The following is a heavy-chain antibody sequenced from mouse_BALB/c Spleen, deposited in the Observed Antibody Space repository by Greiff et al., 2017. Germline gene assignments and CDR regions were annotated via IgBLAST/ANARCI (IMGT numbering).Heavy chain of an antibody. CDR3: ARSGGYYGAWFAY. V-gene: IGHV1-54*01. J-gene: IGHJ3*01. Sequence: QVHVKQSGAELVRPGTSVKVSCKASGYAFTNYLIEWVKQRPGQGLEWIGVINPGSGGTNYNEKFKGKATLTADKSSSTAYMQLSSLTSDDSAVYFCARSGGYYGAWFAYWGQGTLVTVSA. D-gene: IGHD2-3*01. CDR2: INPGSGGT. CDR1: GYAFTNYL.